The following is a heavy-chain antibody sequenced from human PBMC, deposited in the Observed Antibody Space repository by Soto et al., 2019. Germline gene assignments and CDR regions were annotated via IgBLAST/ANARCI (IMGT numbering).Heavy chain of an antibody. D-gene: IGHD3-22*01. CDR3: ARDLSGSGYYYGWFDP. CDR1: GGSISSGGYY. J-gene: IGHJ5*02. Sequence: QVQLQESGPGLVKPSQTLSLTCTVSGGSISSGGYYWSWIRQHPGKGLEWIGYIYYSGSTYYNPSLKSRVTISVDTSKNQFSLKLSSVTAADTAVYYCARDLSGSGYYYGWFDPWGQGTLVTVSS. V-gene: IGHV4-31*03. CDR2: IYYSGST.